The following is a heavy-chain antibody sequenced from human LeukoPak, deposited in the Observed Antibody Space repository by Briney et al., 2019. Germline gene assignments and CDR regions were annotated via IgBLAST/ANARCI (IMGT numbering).Heavy chain of an antibody. CDR2: IYTSGST. D-gene: IGHD4-11*01. Sequence: SETLSLTCTVSGGSISSGSYYWSWIRRPAGKGLEWIGRIYTSGSTNYNPSLKSRVTISVDTSKNQFSLKLSSVTAADTAVYYCARLGVTMPDYWGQGTLVTVSS. J-gene: IGHJ4*02. CDR1: GGSISSGSYY. V-gene: IGHV4-61*02. CDR3: ARLGVTMPDY.